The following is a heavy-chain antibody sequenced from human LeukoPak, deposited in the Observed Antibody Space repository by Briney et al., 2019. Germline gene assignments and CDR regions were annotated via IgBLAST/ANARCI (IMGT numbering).Heavy chain of an antibody. CDR2: ISGSGGST. D-gene: IGHD6-13*01. CDR3: AKDGSWSGDYFDY. Sequence: GGSLRLSCAASGFTFSSYAMSWVRQAPGKGLKWVSAISGSGGSTYYADSVKGRFTISRDNSKNTLYLQMNSLRAEDTAVYYCAKDGSWSGDYFDYWGQGTLVTVSS. V-gene: IGHV3-23*01. J-gene: IGHJ4*02. CDR1: GFTFSSYA.